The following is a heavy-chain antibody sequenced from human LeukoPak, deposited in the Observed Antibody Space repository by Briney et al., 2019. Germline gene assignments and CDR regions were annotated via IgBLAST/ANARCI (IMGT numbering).Heavy chain of an antibody. CDR3: ARPIRGVHYYYYYMEV. CDR2: ISYDGSNK. CDR1: GFTFSSYA. Sequence: GGSLRLSCAASGFTFSSYAMHWVRQAPGKGLEWVAVISYDGSNKYYADSVKGRFTISRDNSKNTLYLQMNSLRAEDTAVYYCARPIRGVHYYYYYMEVWGKGTTVTVSS. D-gene: IGHD3-10*01. J-gene: IGHJ6*03. V-gene: IGHV3-30-3*01.